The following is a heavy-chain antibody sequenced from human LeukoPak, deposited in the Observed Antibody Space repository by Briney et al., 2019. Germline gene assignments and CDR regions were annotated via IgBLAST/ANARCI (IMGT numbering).Heavy chain of an antibody. CDR1: GGSFSGYY. D-gene: IGHD3-16*02. CDR3: AKDGTLYYDYVWGSYRGYYFDY. J-gene: IGHJ4*02. V-gene: IGHV4-34*01. CDR2: INHSGST. Sequence: PSETLSLTCAVYGGSFSGYYWSWIRQPPGKGLEWIGEINHSGSTNYNPSLKSRVTISVDTSKNQFSLKLSSVTAADTAVYYCAKDGTLYYDYVWGSYRGYYFDYWGQGTLVTVSS.